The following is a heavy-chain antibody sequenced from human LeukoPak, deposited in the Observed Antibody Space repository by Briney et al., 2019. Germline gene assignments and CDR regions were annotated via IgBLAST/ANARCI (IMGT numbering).Heavy chain of an antibody. V-gene: IGHV3-7*01. CDR3: ARSGYCSGGSCYGEDY. Sequence: GGSLRLSCLASGFTFSNSWMTWVRQAPGKGLEWVANIKEDGSDKQYGDSVKGRFTISRDNAKNSLYLQMNSLRAEDTAVYYCARSGYCSGGSCYGEDYWGQGTLVTVSS. CDR2: IKEDGSDK. J-gene: IGHJ4*02. CDR1: GFTFSNSW. D-gene: IGHD2-15*01.